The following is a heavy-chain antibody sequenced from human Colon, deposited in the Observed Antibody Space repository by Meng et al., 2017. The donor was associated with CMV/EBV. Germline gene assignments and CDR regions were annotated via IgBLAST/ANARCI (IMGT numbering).Heavy chain of an antibody. D-gene: IGHD3-22*01. CDR2: INADSGAT. Sequence: ASVKVSCKASGYTFSGYFLHWVRQAPGQGLEWMGSINADSGATKYAQAFEGRVTMTRDTSTSTVYMELSGLRSDATAVYYCARPTHYDSSGWLYWGQGTLVTVSS. CDR3: ARPTHYDSSGWLY. CDR1: GYTFSGYF. J-gene: IGHJ4*02. V-gene: IGHV1-2*02.